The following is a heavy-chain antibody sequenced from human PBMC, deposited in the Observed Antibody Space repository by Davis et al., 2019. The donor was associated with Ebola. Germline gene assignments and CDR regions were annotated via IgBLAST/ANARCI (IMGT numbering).Heavy chain of an antibody. CDR2: IYYSGST. D-gene: IGHD6-13*01. CDR1: GGSISSSSYY. CDR3: ARRGSSWYGPLFDY. V-gene: IGHV4-39*01. Sequence: GSLRLSCTVSGGSISSSSYYWGWIRQPPGKGLEWIGSIYYSGSTYYNPSLKSRVTISVDTSKNQFSLKLSSVTAADTAVYYCARRGSSWYGPLFDYWGQGTLVTVSS. J-gene: IGHJ4*02.